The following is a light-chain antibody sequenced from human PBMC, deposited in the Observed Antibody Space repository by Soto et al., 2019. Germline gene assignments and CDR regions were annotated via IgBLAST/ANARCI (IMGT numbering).Light chain of an antibody. CDR1: ISNIGSNT. CDR3: AAWDDSLNGVV. Sequence: QSVLTQPPSASGTPGQRVTISCSGTISNIGSNTVNWYQQLPGTAPKLLIYSNSQRPSGVPDRFSGSRSGTSASLAISGLQSEDEAGYFCAAWDDSLNGVVFGGGTKVTVL. CDR2: SNS. V-gene: IGLV1-44*01. J-gene: IGLJ2*01.